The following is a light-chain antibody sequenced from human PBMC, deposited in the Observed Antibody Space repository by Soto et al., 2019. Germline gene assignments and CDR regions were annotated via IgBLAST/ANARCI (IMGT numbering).Light chain of an antibody. CDR3: QQYGSSQIT. V-gene: IGKV3-20*01. Sequence: EIVCTQSPGTLSLSPGRRATLSCRASQSVSSSYLAWYQQKPGQAPRLLISGASSRATGIPDRFSGSGSETDFTLTISSLEPEDFAVYYCQQYGSSQITFGQGTRLEIK. J-gene: IGKJ5*01. CDR2: GAS. CDR1: QSVSSSY.